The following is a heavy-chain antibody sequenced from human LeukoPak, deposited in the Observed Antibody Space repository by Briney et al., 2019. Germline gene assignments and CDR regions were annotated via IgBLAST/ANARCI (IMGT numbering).Heavy chain of an antibody. Sequence: SETLSLTCTVSGGSISSSSYYWGWIRQPPGKGLEWIGSIYYSGSTYYNPSLKSRVTISVDTSKNQFSLKLSSVTAADTAVYYCARQGIAARPSSWFDPWGQGTLVTVSS. CDR3: ARQGIAARPSSWFDP. CDR2: IYYSGST. CDR1: GGSISSSSYY. V-gene: IGHV4-39*01. J-gene: IGHJ5*02. D-gene: IGHD6-6*01.